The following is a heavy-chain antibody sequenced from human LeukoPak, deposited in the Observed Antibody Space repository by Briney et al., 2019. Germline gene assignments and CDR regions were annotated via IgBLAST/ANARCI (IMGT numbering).Heavy chain of an antibody. CDR3: ALYYYDSSGYYTFDY. CDR1: GGSFSGYY. J-gene: IGHJ4*02. V-gene: IGHV4-34*01. CDR2: INHSGST. D-gene: IGHD3-22*01. Sequence: SETLSLTCAVYGGSFSGYYWSWIRQPPGKGLEWIGEINHSGSTNYNPSLKSRVTISVDTSKNQFSLKLSSVTAADTAVYYCALYYYDSSGYYTFDYWGQGTLVTVSS.